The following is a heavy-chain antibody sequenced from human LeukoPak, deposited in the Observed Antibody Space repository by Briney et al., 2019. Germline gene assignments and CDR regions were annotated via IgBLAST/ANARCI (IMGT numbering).Heavy chain of an antibody. CDR2: INHSGST. CDR3: ARGRRDGYNYGYFDY. D-gene: IGHD5-24*01. V-gene: IGHV4-34*01. Sequence: PSETLSLTCAVYGGSFSGYYWSWIRQPPGKGLEWIGEINHSGSTNYNPSLKSRVTISVDTSKNQFPLKLSSVTAADTAVYYCARGRRDGYNYGYFDYWGQGTLVTVSS. CDR1: GGSFSGYY. J-gene: IGHJ4*02.